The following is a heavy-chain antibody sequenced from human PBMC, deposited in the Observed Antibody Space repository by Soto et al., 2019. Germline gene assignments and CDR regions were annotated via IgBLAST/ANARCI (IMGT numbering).Heavy chain of an antibody. J-gene: IGHJ1*01. D-gene: IGHD6-13*01. CDR2: IWYDGSNK. CDR1: GFTFSSYG. CDR3: AHEQQLVFQH. V-gene: IGHV3-33*06. Sequence: QVQLVESGGGVVQPGRSLRLSCAASGFTFSSYGMHWVRQAPGKGLEWVAVIWYDGSNKYYADSVKGRFTISRENSKNTLYLQMNSLRAEDTAVYYCAHEQQLVFQHWGQGTLVTVSS.